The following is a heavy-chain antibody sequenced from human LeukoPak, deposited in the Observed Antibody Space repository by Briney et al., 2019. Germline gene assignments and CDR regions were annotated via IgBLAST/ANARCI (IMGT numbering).Heavy chain of an antibody. Sequence: ASVKVSCKASGYTFTGYYMHWVRQAPGQGLEWMGWINPNSGGTNFAQKFQGRVTMTRDTSISTAYMELSRLRSDDTAVYYCARGGHIVVVPAAMGDNWFDPWGQGTLVTVSS. V-gene: IGHV1-2*02. CDR3: ARGGHIVVVPAAMGDNWFDP. D-gene: IGHD2-2*01. CDR2: INPNSGGT. J-gene: IGHJ5*02. CDR1: GYTFTGYY.